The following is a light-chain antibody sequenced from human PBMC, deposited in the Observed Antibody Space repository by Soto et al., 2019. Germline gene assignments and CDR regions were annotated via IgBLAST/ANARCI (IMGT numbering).Light chain of an antibody. CDR2: AAS. CDR3: LHDHNYPRT. Sequence: AIQMTQSPSSLSASIGYRFTITCRASQDIRDDLGWYQQKPGKAPNLLIYAASNLQTGVPSRFSGSGSGTDFTLTISSLQPEDFATYYCLHDHNYPRTFGQGTTVDIK. CDR1: QDIRDD. J-gene: IGKJ1*01. V-gene: IGKV1-6*01.